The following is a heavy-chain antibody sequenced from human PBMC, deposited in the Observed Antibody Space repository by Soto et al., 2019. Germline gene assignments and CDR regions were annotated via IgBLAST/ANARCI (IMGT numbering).Heavy chain of an antibody. V-gene: IGHV4-59*01. CDR1: GGPISSYY. J-gene: IGHJ5*02. Sequence: SETLSLTCNVSGGPISSYYWSWIRQSPGKGLEWIGQIFYTGNTNYNPSLKSRVTMSVDIPKKQFSLKLRSVNTADTAIYFCARNNVRGVSNSYNWMDPWGQGTLVTVS. CDR2: IFYTGNT. D-gene: IGHD3-10*01. CDR3: ARNNVRGVSNSYNWMDP.